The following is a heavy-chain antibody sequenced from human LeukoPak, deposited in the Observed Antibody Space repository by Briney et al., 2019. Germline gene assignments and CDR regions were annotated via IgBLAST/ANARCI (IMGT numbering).Heavy chain of an antibody. CDR2: INPNSGGT. Sequence: PEASVKVSCKASGYTFTGYYMHWVRQAPGQGLEWMGRINPNSGGTNYAQKFQGRVTMTRDTSISTAYMELSRLRSDDTAVYYCARDLARIAAAGRDYWGQGTLVTVSS. D-gene: IGHD6-13*01. J-gene: IGHJ4*02. V-gene: IGHV1-2*06. CDR1: GYTFTGYY. CDR3: ARDLARIAAAGRDY.